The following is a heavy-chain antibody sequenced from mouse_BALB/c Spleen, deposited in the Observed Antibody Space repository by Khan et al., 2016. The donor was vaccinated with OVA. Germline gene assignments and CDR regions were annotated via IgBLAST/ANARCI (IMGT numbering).Heavy chain of an antibody. Sequence: QIQLVQSGPELKKPGETVKISCKASGYTFTDYSMHWVKQAPGKGLKWMGWINTETGEPTYADDFKGRFAFSLETSASTAYLQINNLKYEDTATYYCARDRYDYFDYWGQGTTVTVSA. CDR3: ARDRYDYFDY. D-gene: IGHD2-14*01. V-gene: IGHV9-2-1*01. CDR2: INTETGEP. J-gene: IGHJ2*01. CDR1: GYTFTDYS.